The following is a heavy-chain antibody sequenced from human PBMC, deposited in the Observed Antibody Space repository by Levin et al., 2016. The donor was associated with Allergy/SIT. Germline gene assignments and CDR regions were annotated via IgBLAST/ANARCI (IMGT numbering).Heavy chain of an antibody. CDR1: GYTFTGYY. V-gene: IGHV1-2*02. CDR3: ARENAAAPNAFDI. CDR2: INPNSGGT. J-gene: IGHJ3*02. Sequence: ASVKVSCKASGYTFTGYYMHWVRQAPGQGLEWMGWINPNSGGTNYAQKFQGRVTMTRDTSISTAYMELSRLRSDDTAVYYCARENAAAPNAFDIWGQGTMVTVSS. D-gene: IGHD6-13*01.